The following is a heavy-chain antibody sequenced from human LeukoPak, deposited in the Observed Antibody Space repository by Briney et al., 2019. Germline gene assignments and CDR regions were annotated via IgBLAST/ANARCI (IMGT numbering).Heavy chain of an antibody. V-gene: IGHV1-8*03. CDR3: ARILYYYDSSGCCPDY. CDR2: MNPNSGNT. D-gene: IGHD3-22*01. J-gene: IGHJ4*02. Sequence: ASVKVSCKASGYTFTSYDINWVRQATGQGLEWMGWMNPNSGNTGYAQKFQGRVTITRNTSISTAYMELSSLRSEDTAVYYCARILYYYDSSGCCPDYWGQGTLVTVSS. CDR1: GYTFTSYD.